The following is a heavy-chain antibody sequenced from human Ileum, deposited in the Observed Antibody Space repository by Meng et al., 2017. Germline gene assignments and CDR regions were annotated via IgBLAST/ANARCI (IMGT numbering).Heavy chain of an antibody. CDR2: SIPNIADT. J-gene: IGHJ4*02. CDR3: AQDLGIYGAFDY. V-gene: IGHV1-2*06. Sequence: QVQLVQSGAAVKNPGASVKVSCKTSGFTYTDHSIHWVRQAPGQGPEWMGRSIPNIADTDYAPRFRGRVTMTRDTSITTAYMELRSLRSDDTAIYYCAQDLGIYGAFDYWGQGTLVTVSS. CDR1: GFTYTDHS. D-gene: IGHD4-17*01.